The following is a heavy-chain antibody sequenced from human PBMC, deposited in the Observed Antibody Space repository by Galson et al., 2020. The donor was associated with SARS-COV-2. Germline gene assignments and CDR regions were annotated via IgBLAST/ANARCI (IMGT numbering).Heavy chain of an antibody. V-gene: IGHV1-45*02. D-gene: IGHD1-26*01. J-gene: IGHJ3*02. CDR2: IRPFNSDT. CDR1: LTYRF. CDR3: ASPVGKSGVTYEHDAFDI. Sequence: LTYRFVHWVRQAPAQGLAWMGWIRPFNSDTNYAQRFQGRVTFTTDRSRSTAYMELTNLRSEDSGVYYCASPVGKSGVTYEHDAFDIWGQGTMVTISS.